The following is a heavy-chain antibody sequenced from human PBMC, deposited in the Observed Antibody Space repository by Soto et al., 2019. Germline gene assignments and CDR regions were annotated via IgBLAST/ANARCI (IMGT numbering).Heavy chain of an antibody. V-gene: IGHV3-23*01. Sequence: EVQLLESGGGLVQPGGSLRLSCAASGFSFTSFSMSWVRQAPGKGLEWVSAISGSSDSTYYADSMKGRFTISRDISKTTLYLQMNSLRAEDTAVYYCAKHLFTGRAGPFDYWGQGTLVTVSS. D-gene: IGHD6-19*01. CDR2: ISGSSDST. J-gene: IGHJ4*02. CDR1: GFSFTSFS. CDR3: AKHLFTGRAGPFDY.